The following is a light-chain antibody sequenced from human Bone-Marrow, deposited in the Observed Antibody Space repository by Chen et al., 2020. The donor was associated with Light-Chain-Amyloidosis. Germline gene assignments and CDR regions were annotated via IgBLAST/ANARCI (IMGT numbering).Light chain of an antibody. J-gene: IGLJ2*01. CDR3: QSADSSGTYEVI. V-gene: IGLV3-25*03. CDR2: RDT. Sequence: SYELTQPPSVSVSPGQTARITCSGDDLPTKYAYWYQQKPGQAPVLVIHRDTERPSGISERFSGSSSGTTATLTINGVQAEDEADYHSQSADSSGTYEVIFGGGTKLTGL. CDR1: DLPTKY.